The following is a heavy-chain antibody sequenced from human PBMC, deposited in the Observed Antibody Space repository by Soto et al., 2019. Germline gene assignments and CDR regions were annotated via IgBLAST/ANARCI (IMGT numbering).Heavy chain of an antibody. J-gene: IGHJ6*03. CDR3: ARNPCSSTSCYAGYYYYMDV. D-gene: IGHD2-2*01. CDR1: GGSISSYY. V-gene: IGHV4-59*08. CDR2: IYYSGST. Sequence: SETLSLTCTVSGGSISSYYWSWIRQPPGKGLEWIGYIYYSGSTNYNPSLKSRVTISVDTSKNQFSLKLSSVTAADTAVYYCARNPCSSTSCYAGYYYYMDVWGKGTTVTVSS.